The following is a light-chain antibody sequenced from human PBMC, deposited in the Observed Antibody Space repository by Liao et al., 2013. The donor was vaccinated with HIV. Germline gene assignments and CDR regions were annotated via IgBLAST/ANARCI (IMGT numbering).Light chain of an antibody. CDR1: KLGDKY. CDR2: QDT. CDR3: LAWDSSTAYV. J-gene: IGLJ1*01. Sequence: SVAVSPGQTASITCSGDKLGDKYASWYQQKPGQSPVLVIYQDTKRPSGIPGRFSGSNSGNTATLTISGTQAMDEAEYFCLAWDSSTAYVFGTGTKVTVL. V-gene: IGLV3-1*01.